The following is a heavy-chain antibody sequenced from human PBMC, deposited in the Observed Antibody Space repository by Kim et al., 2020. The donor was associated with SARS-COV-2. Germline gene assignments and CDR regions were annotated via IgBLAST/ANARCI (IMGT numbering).Heavy chain of an antibody. CDR1: GGSISSGGYY. CDR3: ARTPRDCSSTSCYHFDC. D-gene: IGHD2-2*01. CDR2: LSYSGFT. J-gene: IGHJ4*02. V-gene: IGHV4-31*03. Sequence: SETLSLTCTVSGGSISSGGYYWSWIRQHPGQGLEWIGFLSYSGFTYYTPSLKSRLNTSVDTSKNQFSLKLTAVTAADTAVYYCARTPRDCSSTSCYHFDCWGQGLLVTVSS.